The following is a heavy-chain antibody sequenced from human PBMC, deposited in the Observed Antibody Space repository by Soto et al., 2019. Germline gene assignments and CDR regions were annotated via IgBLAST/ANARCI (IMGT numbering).Heavy chain of an antibody. D-gene: IGHD7-27*01. Sequence: GTLSLAREAAGVTFRSDKMHWFSQVPGKGVVWVSHIQNDGVSTYYADSVKGRFTVSRDNAKNTLYLQMNSLRVEDTAVYYCARESSWAPDPWGHGTLVTVSS. CDR2: IQNDGVST. CDR1: GVTFRSDK. V-gene: IGHV3-74*01. J-gene: IGHJ5*02. CDR3: ARESSWAPDP.